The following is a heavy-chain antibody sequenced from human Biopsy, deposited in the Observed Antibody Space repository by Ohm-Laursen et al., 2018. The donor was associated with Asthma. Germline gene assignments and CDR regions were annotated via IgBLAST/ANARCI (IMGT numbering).Heavy chain of an antibody. CDR2: HDHEEGGT. D-gene: IGHD4-17*01. J-gene: IGHJ4*02. V-gene: IGHV1-24*01. Sequence: VSSVKVSCKISGYSLTDLSMHWVRQAPGQGLEWMGGHDHEEGGTVNARRFQGRVTMTEDTSTDTAYMELSSLSSDDTAVYYCASDFPKDYVRYNFQFWGQGTLATVSS. CDR3: ASDFPKDYVRYNFQF. CDR1: GYSLTDLS.